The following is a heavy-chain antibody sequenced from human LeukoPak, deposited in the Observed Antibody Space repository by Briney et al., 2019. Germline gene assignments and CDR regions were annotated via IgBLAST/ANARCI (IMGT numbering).Heavy chain of an antibody. CDR2: ISSSSYI. Sequence: PGGSLRLSCAASGFTFSSYSMNWVRQAPGKGLEWVSSISSSSYIYYADSVKGRFTISRDNAKNSLYLQMNSLRAEDTAVYYCARDVESTVTVYYYYYYMDVWGKGTTVTVSS. CDR3: ARDVESTVTVYYYYYYMDV. V-gene: IGHV3-21*01. CDR1: GFTFSSYS. D-gene: IGHD4-17*01. J-gene: IGHJ6*03.